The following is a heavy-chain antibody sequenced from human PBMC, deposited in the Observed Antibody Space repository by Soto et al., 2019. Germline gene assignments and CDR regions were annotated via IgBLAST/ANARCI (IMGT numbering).Heavy chain of an antibody. D-gene: IGHD3-10*01. V-gene: IGHV4-31*03. Sequence: SETLSLTCTVSGGSISSGGYYWSWIRKHPGKGLEWIGYIYYSGSTYYTPSLKSRLTVSVDTSKNQFSLKLSSVTAADTAVYHCARSPYHYGSGSYFDYWGQGTLVTVSS. J-gene: IGHJ4*02. CDR2: IYYSGST. CDR1: GGSISSGGYY. CDR3: ARSPYHYGSGSYFDY.